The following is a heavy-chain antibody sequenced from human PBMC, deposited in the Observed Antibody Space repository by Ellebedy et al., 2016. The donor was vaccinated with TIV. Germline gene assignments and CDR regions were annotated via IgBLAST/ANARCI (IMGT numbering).Heavy chain of an antibody. CDR2: IKQDGNEK. Sequence: GESLKISCAASGFTLSAYWMSWVRQAPGKVLEWVANIKQDGNEKNYVDSVKGRFTISRDDAKNSLYRQMNSLRAEDTAVYYCARDSYSRAIYWGQGTLVNVYS. D-gene: IGHD3-22*01. V-gene: IGHV3-7*01. CDR1: GFTLSAYW. CDR3: ARDSYSRAIY. J-gene: IGHJ4*02.